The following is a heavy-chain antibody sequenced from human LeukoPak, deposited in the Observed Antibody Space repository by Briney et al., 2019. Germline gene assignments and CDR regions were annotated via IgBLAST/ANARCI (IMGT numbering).Heavy chain of an antibody. D-gene: IGHD1-26*01. Sequence: SETLSLTCTVSGGSISSYYWSWIRQPPGKGLEWIGYIYYSGSTNYNPSLKSRVTISVDTSKNQFSLKLSSVTVADTAVYYCARQAQVGAIVFDYWGQGTLVTVSS. CDR3: ARQAQVGAIVFDY. CDR1: GGSISSYY. CDR2: IYYSGST. J-gene: IGHJ4*02. V-gene: IGHV4-59*08.